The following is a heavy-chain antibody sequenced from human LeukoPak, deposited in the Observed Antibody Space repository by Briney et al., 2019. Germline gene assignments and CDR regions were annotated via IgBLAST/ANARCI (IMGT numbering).Heavy chain of an antibody. J-gene: IGHJ3*02. CDR2: ISSGGSTT. CDR3: ARQAYGGPPNDAFNI. Sequence: GGSLRLSCAASGFSFSDYYMSWIRQAPGMGLEWVSHISSGGSTTLYADSVKGRFSISRDNAKNSLYLQMNSLRAEDTAVYYCARQAYGGPPNDAFNIWGQGTMVTVSS. D-gene: IGHD4-23*01. CDR1: GFSFSDYY. V-gene: IGHV3-11*01.